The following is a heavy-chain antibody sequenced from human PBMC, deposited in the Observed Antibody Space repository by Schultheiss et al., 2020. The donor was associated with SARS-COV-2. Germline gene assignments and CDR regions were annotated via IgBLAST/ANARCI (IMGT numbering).Heavy chain of an antibody. CDR3: ARGSYDFWSSYYYYYMDV. V-gene: IGHV4-34*01. J-gene: IGHJ6*03. CDR2: INHSGST. CDR1: GGSFSGYY. D-gene: IGHD3-3*01. Sequence: SETLSLTCAVYGGSFSGYYWSWIRQPPGKGLEWIGEINHSGSTNYNPSLKSRVTISVDTSKNQFSLKLSSVAAEDTAVYYCARGSYDFWSSYYYYYMDVWGKGTTVTVSS.